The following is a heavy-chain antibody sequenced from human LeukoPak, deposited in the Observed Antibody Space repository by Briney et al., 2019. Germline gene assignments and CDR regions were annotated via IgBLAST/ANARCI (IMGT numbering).Heavy chain of an antibody. CDR1: GGFISSYY. D-gene: IGHD3-22*01. J-gene: IGHJ4*02. Sequence: SETLSLTCNVSGGFISSYYWSWIRQPPGKGLEWIGYIYYSGSTNYNPSLKSRVTISINTSKNQFSLNLTSVTAADTAVYYCARGMYYYDGSGDYWGQGTLVTASS. CDR3: ARGMYYYDGSGDY. CDR2: IYYSGST. V-gene: IGHV4-59*08.